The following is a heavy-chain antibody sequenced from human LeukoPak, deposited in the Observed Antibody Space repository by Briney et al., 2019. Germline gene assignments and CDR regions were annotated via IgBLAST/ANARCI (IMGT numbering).Heavy chain of an antibody. CDR1: GFTFSSYS. V-gene: IGHV3-48*02. J-gene: IGHJ4*02. D-gene: IGHD4-17*01. CDR3: ARGDYGSDY. Sequence: PGGSLRLSCAASGFTFSSYSMNWVRQAPGKGLEWVSYISGSSGTISYADSVTGRFTISRDISKNTLFLQMNSLRDDDTAVYYCARGDYGSDYRGQGTLVTVSS. CDR2: ISGSSGTI.